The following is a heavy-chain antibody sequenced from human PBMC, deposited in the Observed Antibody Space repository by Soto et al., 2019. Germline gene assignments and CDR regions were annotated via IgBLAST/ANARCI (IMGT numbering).Heavy chain of an antibody. V-gene: IGHV4-59*01. CDR3: GSVRPSGYVLS. CDR1: GGSLSSYY. CDR2: VYFSGNT. D-gene: IGHD6-25*01. Sequence: SETLSLTCTVSGGSLSSYYWTWIRQSPGRGLEWIGYVYFSGNTNYNPSLKSRVTIPIDTSRNQFSLRLASVTAADTAFYYCGSVRPSGYVLSWGQGTLVTVSS. J-gene: IGHJ5*02.